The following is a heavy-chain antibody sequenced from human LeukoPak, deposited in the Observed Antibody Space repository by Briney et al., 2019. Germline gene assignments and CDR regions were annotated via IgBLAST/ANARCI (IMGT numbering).Heavy chain of an antibody. CDR3: AKDTYPKTFGGVIGAFDI. V-gene: IGHV3-23*01. J-gene: IGHJ3*02. Sequence: QPGGSLRLSCAGSGFTFSSYAMSWVRQAPGKGLEWVSAISGSGGSTYYADSVKGRFTISRDNSKNTLYLQMNSLRAEDTAVYYCAKDTYPKTFGGVIGAFDIWGQGTMVTVSS. CDR2: ISGSGGST. CDR1: GFTFSSYA. D-gene: IGHD3-16*01.